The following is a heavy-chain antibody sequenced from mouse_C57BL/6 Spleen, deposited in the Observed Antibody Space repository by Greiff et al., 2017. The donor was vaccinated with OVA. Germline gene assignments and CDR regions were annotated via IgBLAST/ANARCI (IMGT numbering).Heavy chain of an antibody. Sequence: VQLQQPGAELVKPGASVKLSCKASGYTFTSYWMHWVKQRPGQGLEWIGMIHPNSGSTNYNEKFKSKATLTVDKSSSTAYMQLSSLTSEDSAVYYCARAGYDGKFAYWGQGTLVTVSA. CDR2: IHPNSGST. D-gene: IGHD2-2*01. CDR1: GYTFTSYW. J-gene: IGHJ3*01. V-gene: IGHV1-64*01. CDR3: ARAGYDGKFAY.